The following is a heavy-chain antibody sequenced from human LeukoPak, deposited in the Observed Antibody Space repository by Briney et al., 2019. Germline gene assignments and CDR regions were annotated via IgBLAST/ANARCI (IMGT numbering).Heavy chain of an antibody. CDR1: GYTFTSYG. CDR3: ARDKTIRGAIPLGSSLGY. D-gene: IGHD3-10*01. V-gene: IGHV1-18*01. Sequence: ASVKVSCKASGYTFTSYGISWVRQAPGQGLEWMGWISAYNGNTNYAQKLQGRVTMTTDTSTSTAYMELRSLRSDDTAVYYCARDKTIRGAIPLGSSLGYWGQGTLVTVSS. J-gene: IGHJ4*02. CDR2: ISAYNGNT.